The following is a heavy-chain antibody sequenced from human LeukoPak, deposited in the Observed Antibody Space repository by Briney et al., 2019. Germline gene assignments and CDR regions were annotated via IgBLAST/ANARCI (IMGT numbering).Heavy chain of an antibody. J-gene: IGHJ4*02. D-gene: IGHD1-20*01. V-gene: IGHV3-33*06. CDR3: AKDSGITVIQRPFDY. CDR2: TWFDGSSE. Sequence: PGGSLRLSCATSGFTFSNFAMRWVRQTPGKGLEWVALTWFDGSSEYYADSVKGRFTISRDNSKNTLHLQMSSLRAEDTAVYFCAKDSGITVIQRPFDYWGQGTLVTVSS. CDR1: GFTFSNFA.